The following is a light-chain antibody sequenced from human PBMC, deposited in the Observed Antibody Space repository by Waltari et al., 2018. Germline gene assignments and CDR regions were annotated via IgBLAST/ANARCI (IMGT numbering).Light chain of an antibody. V-gene: IGLV6-57*03. CDR3: QYYDASSVV. J-gene: IGLJ2*01. CDR2: KAN. CDR1: GGRIDSRY. Sequence: NFMLTQPHSMSESPGKTITLPCTPHGGRIDSRYVQWYHQRTGSGPTLLIYKANRRYSGVPDRFSGSIDSSSNSASLTISGLKTEDEADYYCQYYDASSVVFGGGTKLTVL.